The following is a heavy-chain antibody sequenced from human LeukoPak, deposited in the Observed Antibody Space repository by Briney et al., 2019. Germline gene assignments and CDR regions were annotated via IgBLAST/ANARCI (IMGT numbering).Heavy chain of an antibody. D-gene: IGHD2-8*02. CDR3: ARDLSTKYCIDY. J-gene: IGHJ4*02. V-gene: IGHV3-9*01. CDR1: GFTFDDYA. CDR2: ISWNSGSI. Sequence: GGSLRLSCAASGFTFDDYAMHWVRQAPGRGLEWVSGISWNSGSIGYADSVKGRFTISRDNAKNSLYLQMNSLRAEDTAVYYCARDLSTKYCIDYWGQGILVTVSS.